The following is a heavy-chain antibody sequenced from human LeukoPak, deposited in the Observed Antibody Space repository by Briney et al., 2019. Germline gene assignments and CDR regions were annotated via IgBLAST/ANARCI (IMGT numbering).Heavy chain of an antibody. V-gene: IGHV1-8*02. Sequence: ASVKVSCKASGYTFTGYYMHWVRQAPGQGLEWMGWMNPNSGNTGYAQKFQGRVTMTRNTSISTAYMELSSLRSEDTAVYYCARGNYDSSGYNDYWGQGTLVTVSS. CDR1: GYTFTGYY. D-gene: IGHD3-22*01. CDR3: ARGNYDSSGYNDY. J-gene: IGHJ4*02. CDR2: MNPNSGNT.